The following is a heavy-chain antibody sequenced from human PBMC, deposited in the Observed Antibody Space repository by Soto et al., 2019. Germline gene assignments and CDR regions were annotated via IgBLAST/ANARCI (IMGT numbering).Heavy chain of an antibody. J-gene: IGHJ6*02. CDR3: ARVLQTYYYGMDV. CDR1: GFTFSSYA. Sequence: GGSLRLSCAASGFTFSSYAMHWVRQAPGKGLEWVAVISYDGSNKYYADSVKGRFTISRDNSKNTLYLQMNSLRAEDTAVYYCARVLQTYYYGMDVWGQGTTVTVSS. CDR2: ISYDGSNK. V-gene: IGHV3-30-3*01.